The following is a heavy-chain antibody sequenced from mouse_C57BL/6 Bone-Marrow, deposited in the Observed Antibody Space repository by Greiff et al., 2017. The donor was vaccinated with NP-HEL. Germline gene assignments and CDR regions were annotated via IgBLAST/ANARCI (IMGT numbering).Heavy chain of an antibody. J-gene: IGHJ2*01. CDR1: GYTFTSYW. Sequence: QVQLQQPGAELVKPGASVKLSCKASGYTFTSYWMHWVKQRPGQGLEWIGMIHPNSGSTNYNEKFKSKATLTVDKSSSTAYMQLSSLTSEDSAVYYCARRYYARYYFDYWGQGTTLTVSS. D-gene: IGHD1-1*01. CDR2: IHPNSGST. CDR3: ARRYYARYYFDY. V-gene: IGHV1-64*01.